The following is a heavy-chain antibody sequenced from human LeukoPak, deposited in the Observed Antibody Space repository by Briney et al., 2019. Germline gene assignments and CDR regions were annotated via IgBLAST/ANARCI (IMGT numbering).Heavy chain of an antibody. J-gene: IGHJ4*02. CDR3: ARTLGYCSSTNCLLTFDY. D-gene: IGHD2-2*01. V-gene: IGHV3-7*04. CDR2: IKHDGSEE. CDR1: GFIFSDYW. Sequence: GGSLRLSCVASGFIFSDYWMSWVRQAPGKGLEWVANIKHDGSEEYYVDSVKGRFTISRDNAKNSLYLQMNSLRAEDTAVYYCARTLGYCSSTNCLLTFDYWGQGTLVTVSS.